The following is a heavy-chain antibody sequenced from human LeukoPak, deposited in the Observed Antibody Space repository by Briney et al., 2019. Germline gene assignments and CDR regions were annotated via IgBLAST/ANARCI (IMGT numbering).Heavy chain of an antibody. CDR2: ISYDGSNK. V-gene: IGHV3-30*18. D-gene: IGHD4-17*01. Sequence: GGSLRLSCAASGFTFSSYGMHWVRQAPGKGLEWVAVISYDGSNKYCADSVKGRFTISRDNSKNTLYLQMNSLRAEDTAVYYCAKESPMGGSTTVTRRDYGMDVWGQGTTVTVSS. CDR1: GFTFSSYG. CDR3: AKESPMGGSTTVTRRDYGMDV. J-gene: IGHJ6*02.